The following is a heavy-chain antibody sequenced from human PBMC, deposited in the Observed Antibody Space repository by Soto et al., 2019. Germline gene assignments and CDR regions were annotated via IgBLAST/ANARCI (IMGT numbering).Heavy chain of an antibody. CDR3: ARIVVVVAATPFDY. V-gene: IGHV4-39*01. CDR2: IYYSGST. D-gene: IGHD2-15*01. CDR1: GGSISSSSYY. J-gene: IGHJ4*02. Sequence: SETLSLTCTFSGGSISSSSYYLGWIRQPPGKGLEWIGSIYYSGSTYYNPSLKSRVTISVDTSKNQFSLKLSSVTAADTAVYYCARIVVVVAATPFDYWGQGTLVTVSS.